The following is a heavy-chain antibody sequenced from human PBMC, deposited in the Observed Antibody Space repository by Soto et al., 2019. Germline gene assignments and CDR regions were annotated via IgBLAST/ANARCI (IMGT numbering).Heavy chain of an antibody. CDR3: ARDWATSFGGVTSPHFDF. CDR2: ISGFNGAT. Sequence: GASVKVSCKASGYSFTSYGISWVRQAPGEGLEWMGWISGFNGATNYAQRLQGRVTMTTDASASTAYMELRTLRSDDTAVYYCARDWATSFGGVTSPHFDFWG. V-gene: IGHV1-18*01. D-gene: IGHD3-3*01. CDR1: GYSFTSYG. J-gene: IGHJ4*01.